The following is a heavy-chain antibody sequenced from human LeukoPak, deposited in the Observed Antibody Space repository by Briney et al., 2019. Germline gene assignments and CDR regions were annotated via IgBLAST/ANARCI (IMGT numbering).Heavy chain of an antibody. V-gene: IGHV4-39*01. CDR2: IYYSGST. Sequence: PSETLSLTCTVSGGSISSNSYYWGWIRQPPGKGLEWIGSIYYSGSTHYNPSLKSRVTISVDTSKNQISLKLSSVTAADTAVYYCARVKVRGVMRSAGGYFDYWGQGTLVTVSS. J-gene: IGHJ4*02. D-gene: IGHD3-10*01. CDR1: GGSISSNSYY. CDR3: ARVKVRGVMRSAGGYFDY.